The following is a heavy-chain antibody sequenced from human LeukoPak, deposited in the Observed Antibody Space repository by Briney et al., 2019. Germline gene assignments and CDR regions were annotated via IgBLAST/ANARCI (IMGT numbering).Heavy chain of an antibody. V-gene: IGHV4-4*07. CDR1: GGSISSYY. D-gene: IGHD3-9*01. CDR3: ARIAAGLRYFGWPRVRVPFDY. J-gene: IGHJ4*02. CDR2: IYTSGST. Sequence: SETLSLTCTVSGGSISSYYWSWIRQPAGKGLEWIGRIYTSGSTYYNPSLQSRVTISVDTSKNQFSLKLSSVTAADTAVYYCARIAAGLRYFGWPRVRVPFDYWGQGTLVTVSS.